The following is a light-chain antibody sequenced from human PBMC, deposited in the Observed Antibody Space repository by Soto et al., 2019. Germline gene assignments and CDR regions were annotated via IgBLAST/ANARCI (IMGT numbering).Light chain of an antibody. V-gene: IGKV3-15*01. CDR1: QSVSSN. J-gene: IGKJ4*01. Sequence: EIVMTQSPATLSVSPGERATLSCRASQSVSSNLAWYQQKPGQTPKLLIYVASTRATSIPARFSGSGSGKEFTLTISRVQSEDFAVYYCQQYNACPLTFGGGTKVEFK. CDR3: QQYNACPLT. CDR2: VAS.